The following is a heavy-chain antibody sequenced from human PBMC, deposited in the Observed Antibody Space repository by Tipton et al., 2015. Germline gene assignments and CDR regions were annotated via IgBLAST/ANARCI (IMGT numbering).Heavy chain of an antibody. V-gene: IGHV4-59*07. J-gene: IGHJ4*02. CDR2: IQYSGGT. CDR3: ARARGRHGGLFDS. D-gene: IGHD4-23*01. Sequence: TLSLTCSASSDSISKYYWSWIRQPPGKELQWIGYIQYSGGTNYNPSLESRVSMSVDTSKTQFSLEMRSVTATDTAVYYCARARGRHGGLFDSWGQGTLVTVSS. CDR1: SDSISKYY.